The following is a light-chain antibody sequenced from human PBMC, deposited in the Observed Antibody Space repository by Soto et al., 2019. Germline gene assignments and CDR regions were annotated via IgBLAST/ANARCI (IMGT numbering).Light chain of an antibody. Sequence: EIVMTQSPATLSVSLGERATLSCRASQSVSSKLAWFQQKPGQAPRLLIYFASTWATDIPARFSGSGSGTEFTLTISSLQSEDFAVYYCQQYNNWPHTFGQGTRLEIK. CDR2: FAS. V-gene: IGKV3-15*01. CDR3: QQYNNWPHT. J-gene: IGKJ5*01. CDR1: QSVSSK.